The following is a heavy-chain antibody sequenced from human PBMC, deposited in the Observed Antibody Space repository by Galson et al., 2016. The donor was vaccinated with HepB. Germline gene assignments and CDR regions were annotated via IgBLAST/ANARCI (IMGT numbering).Heavy chain of an antibody. D-gene: IGHD5-12*01. Sequence: QSGAEVKKPGESLKISCKDSGNSFATNWIGWVRQMPGKGLEWMGIIYPGDSDARYSPSFQGQVTISADKSISTTYLQWSSLRASDTAMYFCARPRGYDNYFDYWGQGTLGTGSP. V-gene: IGHV5-51*01. CDR1: GNSFATNW. CDR2: IYPGDSDA. J-gene: IGHJ4*02. CDR3: ARPRGYDNYFDY.